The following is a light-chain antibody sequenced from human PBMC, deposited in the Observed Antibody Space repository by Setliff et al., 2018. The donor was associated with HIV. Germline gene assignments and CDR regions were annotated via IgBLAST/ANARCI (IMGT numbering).Light chain of an antibody. CDR2: RNN. J-gene: IGLJ1*01. Sequence: QPALTQPPSASGTPGQRVTISCSGSSSNIGSNIVNWYQHLPGTAPKLLIYRNNQRPSGVPDRFSGSKSGTSASLAISGLQSEDEADYYCATWDDSLNGNVFGSGTKV. V-gene: IGLV1-44*01. CDR3: ATWDDSLNGNV. CDR1: SSNIGSNI.